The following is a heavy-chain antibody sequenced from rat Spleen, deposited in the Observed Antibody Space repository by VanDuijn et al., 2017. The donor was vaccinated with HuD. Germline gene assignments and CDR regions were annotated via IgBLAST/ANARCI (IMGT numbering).Heavy chain of an antibody. Sequence: EVQLVESGGGLVQPGRSLKLSCAASGFTFSNHDMAWVRQAPTKGLEWVASISPSGDSAYYRDSVKGRLTVSRDDAKSTLYLQMDSLRSEDTATYYCARTYYYDGYYYFDYWGQGVMVTVSS. V-gene: IGHV5-25*01. CDR2: ISPSGDSA. J-gene: IGHJ2*01. CDR3: ARTYYYDGYYYFDY. CDR1: GFTFSNHD. D-gene: IGHD1-12*03.